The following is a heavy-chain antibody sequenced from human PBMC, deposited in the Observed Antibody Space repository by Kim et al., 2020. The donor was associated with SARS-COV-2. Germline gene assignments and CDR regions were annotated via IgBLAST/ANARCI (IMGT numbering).Heavy chain of an antibody. V-gene: IGHV3-23*01. CDR3: AKDRTLYYDFWSGYDRPRDGMDV. J-gene: IGHJ6*02. CDR1: GFTFSSYA. D-gene: IGHD3-3*01. Sequence: GGSLRLSCAASGFTFSSYAMSWVRQAPGKGLEWVSAISGSGGSTYYAESVKGRFTISRDNSKNTLYLQMNSLRAEDTAVYYCAKDRTLYYDFWSGYDRPRDGMDVWGQGTTVTVSS. CDR2: ISGSGGST.